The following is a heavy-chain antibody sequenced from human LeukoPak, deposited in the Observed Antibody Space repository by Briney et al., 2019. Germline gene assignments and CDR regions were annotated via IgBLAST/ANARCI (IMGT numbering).Heavy chain of an antibody. J-gene: IGHJ4*02. CDR3: ATYCGGDCYSRMDY. CDR1: GYTLTELS. Sequence: GASVKVSCKVSGYTLTELSMHWVRQAPGKGLEWMGGFDPEDGETIYAQKFQGRVTMTEDTSTDTAYMELSSLRSEDTAVYYCATYCGGDCYSRMDYWGQGTLVTVSS. CDR2: FDPEDGET. D-gene: IGHD2-21*02. V-gene: IGHV1-24*01.